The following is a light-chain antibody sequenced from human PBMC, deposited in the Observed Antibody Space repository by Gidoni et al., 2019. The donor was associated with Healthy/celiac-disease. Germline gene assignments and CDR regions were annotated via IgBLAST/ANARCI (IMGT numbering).Light chain of an antibody. CDR2: PAS. J-gene: IGKJ3*01. CDR3: QQLSSSPLT. Sequence: DIQLTQSPSFPSASVGDIVTITCRARQGISSYLAWYQQKPGKAPNLLIYPASTLKGGVPSRFSGSGAGTKFTLTISSLQPEDFATYSCQQLSSSPLTFGPGTKVDIK. V-gene: IGKV1-9*01. CDR1: QGISSY.